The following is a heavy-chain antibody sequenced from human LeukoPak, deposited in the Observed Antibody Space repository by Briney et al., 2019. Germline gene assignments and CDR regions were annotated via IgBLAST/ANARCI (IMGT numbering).Heavy chain of an antibody. Sequence: ASVKVSCKASGYTFTSYGISWVRQAPGQGLEWMGWISAYNGNTNYAQKLQGRVTMTTDTSTSTAYMELRSLRSDDTAVYYCARDPPPHSSGWYFFDYWGQGTLVIVSS. CDR2: ISAYNGNT. V-gene: IGHV1-18*01. J-gene: IGHJ4*02. CDR3: ARDPPPHSSGWYFFDY. D-gene: IGHD6-19*01. CDR1: GYTFTSYG.